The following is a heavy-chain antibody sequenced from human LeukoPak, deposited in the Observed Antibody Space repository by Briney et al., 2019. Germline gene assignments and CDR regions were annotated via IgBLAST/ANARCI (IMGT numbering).Heavy chain of an antibody. CDR3: ARSDYHNSGSHTVFDAFDI. CDR2: INHSGST. V-gene: IGHV4-34*01. CDR1: GGSFSGYY. J-gene: IGHJ3*02. D-gene: IGHD3-10*01. Sequence: SETLSLTCAVYGGSFSGYYWSWIRQPPGKGLEWIGEINHSGSTNYNPSLKSQVTISVDKSKNQFSLKLSFVTAADTAMYYCARSDYHNSGSHTVFDAFDIWGQGTRVTVSS.